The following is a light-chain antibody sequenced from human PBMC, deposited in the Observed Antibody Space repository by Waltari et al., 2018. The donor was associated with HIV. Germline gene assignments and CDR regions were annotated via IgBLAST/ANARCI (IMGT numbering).Light chain of an antibody. Sequence: QSALTQPASVSGSPGQSITISCTGTSSDVGGYHYVSWYQQFPGKAPKLMISEVSNRPSGVSDRLSGSKSGNTASLTISRLQAEDEADYYCSSYTTGSTLVVFGTGTKVIVL. CDR2: EVS. J-gene: IGLJ1*01. V-gene: IGLV2-14*01. CDR1: SSDVGGYHY. CDR3: SSYTTGSTLVV.